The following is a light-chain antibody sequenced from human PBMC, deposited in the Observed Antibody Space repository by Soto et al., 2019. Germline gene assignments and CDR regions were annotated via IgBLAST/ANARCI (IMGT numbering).Light chain of an antibody. V-gene: IGKV3-15*01. CDR2: GAT. J-gene: IGKJ4*01. CDR1: QGVGTN. Sequence: EVVMTQSPATLSVSPGERATLSCRASQGVGTNLAWHQQKPGQPPRLLIYGATTRATGIPARFSGSGSGTEFTLTISSLQSEDFATYFCQHLHHYPLSFGGGTKVDIK. CDR3: QHLHHYPLS.